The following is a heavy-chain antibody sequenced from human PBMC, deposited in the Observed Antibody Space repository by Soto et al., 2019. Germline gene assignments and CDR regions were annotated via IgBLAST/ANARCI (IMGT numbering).Heavy chain of an antibody. J-gene: IGHJ4*02. CDR3: ARDVRLPAY. Sequence: GGSLRLSCAASGFTFSDFYMAWIRQAPGKGPEYISYISGDGADTNYVNSVKGRFTISRDNAQNSLYLHMNGLRAEDTAVYYCARDVRLPAYWGQGTQVTVSS. CDR1: GFTFSDFY. CDR2: ISGDGADT. D-gene: IGHD1-1*01. V-gene: IGHV3-11*06.